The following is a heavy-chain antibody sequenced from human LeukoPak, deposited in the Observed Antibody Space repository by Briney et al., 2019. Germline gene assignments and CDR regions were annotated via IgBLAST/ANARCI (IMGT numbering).Heavy chain of an antibody. D-gene: IGHD2-15*01. CDR1: GFTFSSNY. J-gene: IGHJ4*02. CDR3: ARERRYCSGDNCYSGLDY. Sequence: GGSLRLSCAVSGFTFSSNYMSWVRQAPGKGLEWVSLIHSGGTTDYADSVKDRFTISRDYSKNTVNLQINSPRAEDTAVYYCARERRYCSGDNCYSGLDYWGQGTLVTVSS. CDR2: IHSGGTT. V-gene: IGHV3-53*01.